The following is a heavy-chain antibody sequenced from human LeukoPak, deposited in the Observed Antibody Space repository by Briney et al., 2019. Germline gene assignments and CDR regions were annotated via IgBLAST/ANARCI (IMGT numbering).Heavy chain of an antibody. CDR1: GLTFSSYA. D-gene: IGHD6-6*01. CDR3: DSIGAARPE. V-gene: IGHV3-30-3*01. J-gene: IGHJ4*02. Sequence: GGSLRLSCAASGLTFSSYAMHWVRQAPGKGLEWVAVISYDGSNKYYADSVKGRFTISRDNSKNTLYLQMNSLRAEDTAVYYCDSIGAARPEWGQGTLVTVSS. CDR2: ISYDGSNK.